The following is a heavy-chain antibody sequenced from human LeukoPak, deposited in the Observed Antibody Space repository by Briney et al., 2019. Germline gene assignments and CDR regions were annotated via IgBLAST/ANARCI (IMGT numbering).Heavy chain of an antibody. J-gene: IGHJ6*02. CDR3: ARDVGYGMNV. CDR2: INGDGSST. D-gene: IGHD2-15*01. V-gene: IGHV3-74*01. CDR1: GFTFSSYW. Sequence: GGSLRLSCAASGFTFSSYWMHWVCQDPGKGLLWVSRINGDGSSTNYADSVKGRFTISRDNAKNTLYLQMNSLRAEDTAVYYCARDVGYGMNVWGQGTTVTVSS.